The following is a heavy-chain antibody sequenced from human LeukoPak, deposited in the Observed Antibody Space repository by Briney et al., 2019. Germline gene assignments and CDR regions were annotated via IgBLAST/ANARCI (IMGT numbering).Heavy chain of an antibody. CDR1: GYTFTSYD. Sequence: ASVKVSCKASGYTFTSYDINWVRQATGQGLEWMGWMNPNSGNTGYAQKFQGRVTMTRNTSISTAYMELSSLRSEDTAVYYCARNLDYDILTGNRQSDAFDIWGQGTMVTVSS. CDR3: ARNLDYDILTGNRQSDAFDI. V-gene: IGHV1-8*01. D-gene: IGHD3-9*01. CDR2: MNPNSGNT. J-gene: IGHJ3*02.